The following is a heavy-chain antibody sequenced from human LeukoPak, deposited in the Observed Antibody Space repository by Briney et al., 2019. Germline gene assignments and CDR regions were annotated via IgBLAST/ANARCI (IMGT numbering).Heavy chain of an antibody. J-gene: IGHJ4*02. CDR3: ARAYSGSYLPHDY. CDR2: IYYRGST. CDR1: GGSISSYY. D-gene: IGHD1-26*01. Sequence: PSETLSLTCTVSGGSISSYYWSWIRQPPGKGLEWIGYIYYRGSTNYNPSLKSRVTISVDTSKNQFSLKLSSVTAADTAVYYCARAYSGSYLPHDYWGQGTLVTVSS. V-gene: IGHV4-59*01.